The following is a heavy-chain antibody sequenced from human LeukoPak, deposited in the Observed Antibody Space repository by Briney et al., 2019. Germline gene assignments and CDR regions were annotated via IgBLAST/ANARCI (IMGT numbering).Heavy chain of an antibody. D-gene: IGHD6-19*01. CDR1: GFTFSRYD. J-gene: IGHJ4*02. Sequence: GGSLRLSCAASGFTFSRYDMHWVRQSTGKGLEWVSGIGTAGDTFYLGSVKGRFTISRENAKNSLYLQMNSLRVGDTAVYYCARSVPGGSGWMGSIEYWGQGTLVTVSS. CDR2: IGTAGDT. CDR3: ARSVPGGSGWMGSIEY. V-gene: IGHV3-13*01.